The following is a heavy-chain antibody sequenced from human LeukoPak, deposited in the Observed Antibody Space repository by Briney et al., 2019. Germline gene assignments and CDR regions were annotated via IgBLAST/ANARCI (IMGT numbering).Heavy chain of an antibody. Sequence: GGSLRLSCAPSGFTFSTSWMTWVRQAPGKGLEWFGNINQGGSVTNYVDSVKGRFSISRDNAKNTMYLQMNSLRVEDTAVYYCARDHNSGALDYWGQGTLVTVSS. D-gene: IGHD1-1*01. CDR1: GFTFSTSW. J-gene: IGHJ4*02. V-gene: IGHV3-7*01. CDR2: INQGGSVT. CDR3: ARDHNSGALDY.